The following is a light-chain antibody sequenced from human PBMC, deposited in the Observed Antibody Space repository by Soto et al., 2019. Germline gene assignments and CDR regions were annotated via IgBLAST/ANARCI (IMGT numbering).Light chain of an antibody. CDR1: QSISSW. CDR2: DAS. Sequence: DIQMTQSPSTLSASVGDRVTITCLASQSISSWLAWYQQKPVKAPKLLIYDASSLESGVPSRFSGGGSGTDFTLTISSLQPDDFATYYCQQYNSYPWTFGQGTKVDIK. J-gene: IGKJ1*01. V-gene: IGKV1-5*01. CDR3: QQYNSYPWT.